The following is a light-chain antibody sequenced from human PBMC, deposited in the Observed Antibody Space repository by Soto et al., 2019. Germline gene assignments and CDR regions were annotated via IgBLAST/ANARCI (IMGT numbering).Light chain of an antibody. CDR3: SSYTITSTLAI. CDR2: EVN. J-gene: IGLJ2*01. Sequence: QSALTQPPSASGSPGQSVTISCTGTRSDVGGYNSVSWYQQHPGKAPKLMIYEVNKRPSGVSDRFSGSKSGNTASLTISGLQAEDEADYYCSSYTITSTLAIFGGGTKLTVL. CDR1: RSDVGGYNS. V-gene: IGLV2-14*01.